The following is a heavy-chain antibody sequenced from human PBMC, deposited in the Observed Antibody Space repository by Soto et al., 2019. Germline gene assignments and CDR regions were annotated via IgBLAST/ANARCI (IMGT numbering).Heavy chain of an antibody. CDR3: ASDLVGASDSYGLDV. CDR1: GFTFSNYG. J-gene: IGHJ6*02. D-gene: IGHD1-26*01. Sequence: PGGSLRLSCAASGFTFSNYGVHWVRQAPGRGLEWVAIIWHDGNNKYYADSVRGRFIISRDNSKNRLYLQMNSLRAEDTAVYYCASDLVGASDSYGLDVWGQGTPVTVSS. CDR2: IWHDGNNK. V-gene: IGHV3-33*01.